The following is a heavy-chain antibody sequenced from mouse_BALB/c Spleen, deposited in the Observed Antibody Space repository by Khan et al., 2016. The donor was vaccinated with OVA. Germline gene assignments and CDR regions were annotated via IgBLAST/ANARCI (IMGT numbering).Heavy chain of an antibody. Sequence: QVQLQQSGAELARPGASVKLSCKASGYTFTDYYINWVKQRTGQGLEWIGEISPGSGDTYYNERFNGQATLTADKSSSTAYMQLSSLTSEASAVYFCARRNYFGDTFAYWGQGTLVTVSA. CDR1: GYTFTDYY. CDR2: ISPGSGDT. V-gene: IGHV1-77*01. D-gene: IGHD1-2*01. CDR3: ARRNYFGDTFAY. J-gene: IGHJ3*01.